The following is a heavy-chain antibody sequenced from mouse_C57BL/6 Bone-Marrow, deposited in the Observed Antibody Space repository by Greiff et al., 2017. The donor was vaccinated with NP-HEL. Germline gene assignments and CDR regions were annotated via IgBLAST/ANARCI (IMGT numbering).Heavy chain of an antibody. J-gene: IGHJ4*01. CDR3: ARGAFYYSTLMDY. CDR2: INYDGSST. CDR1: GFTFSDYY. V-gene: IGHV5-16*01. Sequence: EVHLVESEGGLVQPGSSMKLSCTASGFTFSDYYMAWVRQVPEKGLEWVANINYDGSSTYYLDSLKSRFIISRDNAKNILYLQMSSLKSEDTATYYCARGAFYYSTLMDYWGQGTSVTVSS. D-gene: IGHD2-5*01.